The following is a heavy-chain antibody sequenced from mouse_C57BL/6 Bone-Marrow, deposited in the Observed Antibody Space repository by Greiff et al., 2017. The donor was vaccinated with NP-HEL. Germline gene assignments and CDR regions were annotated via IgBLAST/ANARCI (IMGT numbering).Heavy chain of an antibody. J-gene: IGHJ1*03. Sequence: VQLQQSGPELVKPGASVKISCKASGYTFTDYYMNWVKQSHGKSLEWIGDINPNNGGTSYNQKFKGKATLTVDKSSSTAYMELRSLTSEDSAVYYCAKLGLWYFDVWGTGTTVTVSS. CDR1: GYTFTDYY. V-gene: IGHV1-26*01. CDR2: INPNNGGT. CDR3: AKLGLWYFDV. D-gene: IGHD4-1*01.